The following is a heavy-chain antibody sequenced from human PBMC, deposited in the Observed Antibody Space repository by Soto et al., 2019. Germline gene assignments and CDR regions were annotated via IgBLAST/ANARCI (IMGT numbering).Heavy chain of an antibody. J-gene: IGHJ6*02. CDR3: ASGGEYSSLNYYGMDV. CDR2: INAGNGNT. D-gene: IGHD6-6*01. CDR1: GYTFTSYA. V-gene: IGHV1-3*01. Sequence: ASVKVSCKASGYTFTSYAMHWVRQAPGQRLEWMGWINAGNGNTKYSQKFQGRVTITRDTSASTAYMELSSLRSEDTAVYYCASGGEYSSLNYYGMDVWGQGTTVTVSS.